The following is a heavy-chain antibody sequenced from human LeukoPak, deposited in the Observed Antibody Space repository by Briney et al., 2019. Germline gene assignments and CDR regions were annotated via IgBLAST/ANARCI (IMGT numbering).Heavy chain of an antibody. CDR1: GDSVSSNSAA. Sequence: SQTLSLTCAISGDSVSSNSAAWNWIRQSPSRGLEWLGRTYYRSKWYNDYAVSVKSRITINPETSKNQFSLQLNSVTPEDTAVYYCARARDYGDSDYYYYMDVWGKGTTVTVSS. D-gene: IGHD4-17*01. J-gene: IGHJ6*03. CDR3: ARARDYGDSDYYYYMDV. V-gene: IGHV6-1*01. CDR2: TYYRSKWYN.